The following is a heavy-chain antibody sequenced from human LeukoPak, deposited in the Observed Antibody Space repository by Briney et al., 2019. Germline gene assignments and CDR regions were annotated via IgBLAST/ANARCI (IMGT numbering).Heavy chain of an antibody. CDR1: GGTSSSYA. CDR2: IIPIFGTA. CDR3: ARRASLGGYFDY. Sequence: ASVKVSCKASGGTSSSYAISWVRQAPGQGLEWMGGIIPIFGTANYAQKFQGRVTITTDESTSTAYMELSSLRSEDTAVYYCARRASLGGYFDYWGQGTLVTVSS. J-gene: IGHJ4*02. D-gene: IGHD3-16*01. V-gene: IGHV1-69*05.